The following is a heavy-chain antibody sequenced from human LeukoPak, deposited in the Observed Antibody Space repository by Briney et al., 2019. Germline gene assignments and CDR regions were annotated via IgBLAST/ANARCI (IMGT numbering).Heavy chain of an antibody. D-gene: IGHD5-18*01. CDR3: ARARLVDTAMVRAPFDY. Sequence: SVKVSCKASGGTYSSYAISWVRQAPGQGLEWMGRIIPILGIANYAQKFQGRVTITADKSTSTAYMELSSLRSEDAAVYYCARARLVDTAMVRAPFDYWGQGTLVTVSS. CDR1: GGTYSSYA. V-gene: IGHV1-69*04. J-gene: IGHJ4*02. CDR2: IIPILGIA.